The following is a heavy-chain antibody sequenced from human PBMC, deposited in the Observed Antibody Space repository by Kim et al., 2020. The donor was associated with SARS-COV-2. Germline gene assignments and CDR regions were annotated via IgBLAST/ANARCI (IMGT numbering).Heavy chain of an antibody. D-gene: IGHD6-19*01. Sequence: ASVKVSCKASGYTFTSYAMNWVRQAPGQGLEWMGWINTNTGNPTYAQGFTGRFVFSLDTSVSTANLQISSLKAEDTAVYYCARVLPFTGYSSGWCDNWYFDLWGRGTLVTVSS. CDR3: ARVLPFTGYSSGWCDNWYFDL. J-gene: IGHJ2*01. V-gene: IGHV7-4-1*02. CDR2: INTNTGNP. CDR1: GYTFTSYA.